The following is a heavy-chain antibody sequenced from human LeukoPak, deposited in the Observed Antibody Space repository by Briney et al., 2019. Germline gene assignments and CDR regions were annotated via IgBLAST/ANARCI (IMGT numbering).Heavy chain of an antibody. D-gene: IGHD2-2*02. CDR1: GGSLSSGDYY. V-gene: IGHV4-30-4*01. CDR2: IYYSGST. Sequence: SETLSLTCTVSGGSLSSGDYYWSWIRHPPGKGLEWIGYIYYSGSTYYNPSLKSRVTISVDTSKNQFSLKLSSVTAADTAVYYCARGRYCSSTSCYMWMRGYYYGMDVWGQGTTVTVSS. CDR3: ARGRYCSSTSCYMWMRGYYYGMDV. J-gene: IGHJ6*02.